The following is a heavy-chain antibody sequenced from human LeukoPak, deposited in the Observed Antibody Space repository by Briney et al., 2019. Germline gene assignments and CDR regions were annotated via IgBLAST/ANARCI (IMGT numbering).Heavy chain of an antibody. Sequence: SETLSLTCTVSGGSISSGSYYWSWIRQPAGKGLEWIGRIYTSGSTNYNPSLKSRVTISVDTSKNQFSLKLSSVTAADTAVYYCARVFQAAADPSDYWGQGTLVTVSS. V-gene: IGHV4-61*02. CDR3: ARVFQAAADPSDY. CDR1: GGSISSGSYY. J-gene: IGHJ4*02. D-gene: IGHD6-13*01. CDR2: IYTSGST.